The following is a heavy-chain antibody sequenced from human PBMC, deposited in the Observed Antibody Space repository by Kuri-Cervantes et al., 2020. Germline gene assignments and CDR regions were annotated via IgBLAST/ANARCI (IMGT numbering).Heavy chain of an antibody. Sequence: GESLKISCKASGYTFTSYAMNWVRQAPGQGLEWMGWINPNSGGTNYVQKFQGWVTMTRDTSISTAYMELSRLRSDDTAVYYCARLAAAGTEEYYFDYWGQGTLVTVSS. V-gene: IGHV1-2*04. CDR3: ARLAAAGTEEYYFDY. CDR1: GYTFTSYA. J-gene: IGHJ4*02. D-gene: IGHD6-13*01. CDR2: INPNSGGT.